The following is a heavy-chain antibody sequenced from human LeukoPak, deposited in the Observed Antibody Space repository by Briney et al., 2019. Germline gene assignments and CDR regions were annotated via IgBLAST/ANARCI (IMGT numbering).Heavy chain of an antibody. V-gene: IGHV3-48*01. CDR2: ISSSSSTI. Sequence: PGGSLRLSCAASGFTFSSYSMNWVRQAPGKGLEWVSYISSSSSTIYYADSVKGRFTISRDNSKNTLYLQMNSLRAEDTAVYYCAKDHDAYSGYDFGPYYFDYWGQGTLVTVSS. CDR3: AKDHDAYSGYDFGPYYFDY. CDR1: GFTFSSYS. J-gene: IGHJ4*02. D-gene: IGHD5-12*01.